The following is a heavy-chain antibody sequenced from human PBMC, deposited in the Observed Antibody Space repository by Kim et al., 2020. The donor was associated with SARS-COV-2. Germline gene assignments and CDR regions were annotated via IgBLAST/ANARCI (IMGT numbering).Heavy chain of an antibody. CDR3: ARHDYGDYDLGYFQH. D-gene: IGHD4-17*01. J-gene: IGHJ1*01. V-gene: IGHV4-4*07. Sequence: PSLKRRVTMSVDTSKNQFSLKLSSVTAADTAVYYCARHDYGDYDLGYFQHWGQGTLVTVSS.